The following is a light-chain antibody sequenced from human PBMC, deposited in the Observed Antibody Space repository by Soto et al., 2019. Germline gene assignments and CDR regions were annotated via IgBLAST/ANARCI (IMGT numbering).Light chain of an antibody. V-gene: IGKV3D-20*02. J-gene: IGKJ1*01. CDR3: HQRQWWPRT. Sequence: LVTQNPGTQSLSPGERATPSCSASHSVISGYLGWYQHNPGQAPRLIIYEASNRAAGSPARFSGSGSGTDFTLTITSLEPEDFAFYYCHQRQWWPRTFGEGTKADIK. CDR1: HSVISGY. CDR2: EAS.